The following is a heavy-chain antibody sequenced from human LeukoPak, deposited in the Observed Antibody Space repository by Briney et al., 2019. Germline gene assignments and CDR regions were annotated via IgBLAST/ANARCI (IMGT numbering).Heavy chain of an antibody. CDR2: ISYDGSNK. Sequence: PGGSLRLSCAASGFTFSSYAMHWVRQAPGKGLEWVAVISYDGSNKYYADSVKGRFTISRDNSKNTLYLQMNSLRAGDTAVYYCARDQKNYYYDSSGRGFDPWGQGTLVTVSS. D-gene: IGHD3-22*01. J-gene: IGHJ5*02. V-gene: IGHV3-30-3*01. CDR1: GFTFSSYA. CDR3: ARDQKNYYYDSSGRGFDP.